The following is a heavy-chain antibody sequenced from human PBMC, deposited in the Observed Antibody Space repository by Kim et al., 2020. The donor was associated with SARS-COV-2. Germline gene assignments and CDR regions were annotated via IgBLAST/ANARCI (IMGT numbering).Heavy chain of an antibody. J-gene: IGHJ6*02. Sequence: DYAVSVKSRITINPDTSKNQFSLQLNSVTPEDTAVYYCARDLVYYYGMDVWGQGTTVTVSS. V-gene: IGHV6-1*01. CDR3: ARDLVYYYGMDV.